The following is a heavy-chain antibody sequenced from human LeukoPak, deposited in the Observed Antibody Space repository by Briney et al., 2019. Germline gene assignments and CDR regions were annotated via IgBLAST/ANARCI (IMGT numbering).Heavy chain of an antibody. CDR2: IYTSGST. Sequence: SETLSLTCTASGGSISSYYWSWIRQPPGKGLEWIGRIYTSGSTNYNPSLKSRVTMSVDTSKNQFSLKLSSVTAADTAVYYCARRGQQLASDAFDIWGQGTMVTVSS. D-gene: IGHD6-13*01. J-gene: IGHJ3*02. CDR3: ARRGQQLASDAFDI. V-gene: IGHV4-4*07. CDR1: GGSISSYY.